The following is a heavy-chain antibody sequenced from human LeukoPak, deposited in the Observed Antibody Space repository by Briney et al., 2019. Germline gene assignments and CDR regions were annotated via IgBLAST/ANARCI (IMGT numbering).Heavy chain of an antibody. D-gene: IGHD3-22*01. J-gene: IGHJ4*02. V-gene: IGHV3-48*03. CDR3: ATYYDSACFVFDY. CDR1: GLTFRSYE. Sequence: GGSLRLSCAASGLTFRSYEMNWVRQAPGKGREWVSYISISGSTMYYADSVKGRLTITRDNAKNSLYLQMDSRRAEYTAVYYCATYYDSACFVFDYWGEGTLVTVSA. CDR2: ISISGSTM.